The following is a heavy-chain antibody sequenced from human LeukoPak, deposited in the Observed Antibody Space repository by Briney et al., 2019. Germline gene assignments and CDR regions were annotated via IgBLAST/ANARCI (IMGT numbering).Heavy chain of an antibody. D-gene: IGHD3-3*01. Sequence: GGSLRLSCAPSGFTFSRQGMHWVRQAPGKGLEWVAIISNDGSRKYYGHSVEGRFTISRDNSKNTLYLQMDSLRAEDTALYYCARDRAWNYFDYWGQGTLVTVPS. CDR1: GFTFSRQG. V-gene: IGHV3-30*03. CDR2: ISNDGSRK. J-gene: IGHJ4*02. CDR3: ARDRAWNYFDY.